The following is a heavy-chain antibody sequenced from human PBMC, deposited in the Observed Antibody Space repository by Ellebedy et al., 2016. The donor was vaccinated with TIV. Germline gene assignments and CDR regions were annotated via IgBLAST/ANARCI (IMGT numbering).Heavy chain of an antibody. Sequence: ASVKVSCKASGYTFTSYGISWVRQAPGQGLEWMGWISAYNGNTNYAQKLQGRVTMTTDTSTSTAYMELRSLRSDDTAVYYCARDIRSRKGDGYKRPTDYWGQGTLVTVSS. CDR2: ISAYNGNT. V-gene: IGHV1-18*01. D-gene: IGHD5-24*01. J-gene: IGHJ4*02. CDR1: GYTFTSYG. CDR3: ARDIRSRKGDGYKRPTDY.